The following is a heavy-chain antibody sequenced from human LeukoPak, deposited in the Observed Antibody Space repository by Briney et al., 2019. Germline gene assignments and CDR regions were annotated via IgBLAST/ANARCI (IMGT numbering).Heavy chain of an antibody. CDR3: ARETESSSSWYDS. J-gene: IGHJ5*01. V-gene: IGHV3-11*01. Sequence: GGSLRLSCAVSGFTLSDYYMSSFRQAPGRGLKWVAYISNSGNTIYYTDSVRGRFTVSRDNAKNSLYLQMNSLRAEDTAVYYCARETESSSSWYDSWGQGTLVSVSS. CDR2: ISNSGNTI. D-gene: IGHD6-6*01. CDR1: GFTLSDYY.